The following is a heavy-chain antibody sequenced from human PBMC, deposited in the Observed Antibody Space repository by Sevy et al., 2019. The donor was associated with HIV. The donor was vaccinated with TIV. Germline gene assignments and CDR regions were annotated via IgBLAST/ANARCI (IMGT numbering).Heavy chain of an antibody. D-gene: IGHD3-22*01. CDR2: IYTSGST. V-gene: IGHV4-4*07. J-gene: IGHJ1*01. CDR3: ARGPHYYDSSGYYFEYFQH. CDR1: GGSISSYY. Sequence: SETLSLTCTVSGGSISSYYWSWIRQPAGKGLEWIGRIYTSGSTNYNPSLKSRVTMSVDTSKNQFSLKLSSVTAADTAVYYCARGPHYYDSSGYYFEYFQHWGQCTLVTVSS.